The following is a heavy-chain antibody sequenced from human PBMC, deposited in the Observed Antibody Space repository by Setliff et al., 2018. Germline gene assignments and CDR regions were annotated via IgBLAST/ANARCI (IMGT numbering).Heavy chain of an antibody. V-gene: IGHV4-61*05. Sequence: PSETLSLTCTVSGGSISSSSYYWGWIRQPPGKGLEWIGHVYYSGAANYNPSLKSRVTVSVDTSKNQFSLRLISVTAADTAVYYCARGGTFRYFDYWGQGTPVTVSS. CDR1: GGSISSSSYY. J-gene: IGHJ4*02. CDR3: ARGGTFRYFDY. CDR2: VYYSGAA. D-gene: IGHD2-15*01.